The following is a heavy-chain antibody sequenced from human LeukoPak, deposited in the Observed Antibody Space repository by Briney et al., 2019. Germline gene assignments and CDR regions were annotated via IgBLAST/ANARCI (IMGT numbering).Heavy chain of an antibody. CDR2: IYTSGST. Sequence: NPSETLSLTCTVSGGSISSYYWSWIRQPAGKGLEWIGRIYTSGSTNYNPSLKSRVTMSVDTSKNQFSLKLSPVTAADTAVYYCARGYSNPSHLNWFDPWGQGTLVTVSS. D-gene: IGHD6-13*01. CDR1: GGSISSYY. V-gene: IGHV4-4*07. CDR3: ARGYSNPSHLNWFDP. J-gene: IGHJ5*02.